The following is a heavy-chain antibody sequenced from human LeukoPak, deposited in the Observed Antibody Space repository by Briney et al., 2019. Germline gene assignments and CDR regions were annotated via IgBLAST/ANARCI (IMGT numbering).Heavy chain of an antibody. V-gene: IGHV4-39*01. CDR2: IYYSGST. Sequence: SETLSLTCTVSGGSISSSSYYWGWIRQPPGKGLGWIGSIYYSGSTYYNPSLKSRVTISVDTSKNQFSLKLSSVTAADTAVYYCARHVARSKIPYYYGSGSFDYWGQGTLVTVSS. D-gene: IGHD3-10*01. CDR1: GGSISSSSYY. J-gene: IGHJ4*02. CDR3: ARHVARSKIPYYYGSGSFDY.